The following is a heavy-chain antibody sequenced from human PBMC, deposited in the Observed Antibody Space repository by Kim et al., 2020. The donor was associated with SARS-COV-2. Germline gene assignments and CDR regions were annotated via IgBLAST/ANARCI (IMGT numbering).Heavy chain of an antibody. D-gene: IGHD2-21*01. V-gene: IGHV5-51*01. J-gene: IGHJ4*02. CDR1: GYSFANYW. CDR2: VYPINSNI. CDR3: TTYIGGDSYRGHY. Sequence: GESLKISCQGSGYSFANYWTGWVRQVPGKGLEWMGIVYPINSNILYGPSFQGQVTISADKSISTAYLQWSSLKASDTAIYYCTTYIGGDSYRGHYWGQGTLVTVSS.